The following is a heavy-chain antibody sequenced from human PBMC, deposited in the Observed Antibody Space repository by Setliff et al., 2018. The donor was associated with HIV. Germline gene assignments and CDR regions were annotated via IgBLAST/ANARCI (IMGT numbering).Heavy chain of an antibody. CDR1: GGSISSSSYY. Sequence: PSETLSLTCTVSGGSISSSSYYWGWIRQPPGRGLEWIGSIYYSGSTYYNPSLKSRATISVDTSKNQFSLKLSSVTAADTAVYYCAKDRGGRGGSDGDWFDPWGQGTLVTVSS. CDR2: IYYSGST. J-gene: IGHJ5*02. V-gene: IGHV4-39*07. D-gene: IGHD3-10*01. CDR3: AKDRGGRGGSDGDWFDP.